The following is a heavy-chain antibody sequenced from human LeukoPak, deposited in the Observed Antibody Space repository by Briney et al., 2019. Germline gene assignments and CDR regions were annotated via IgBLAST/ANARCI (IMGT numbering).Heavy chain of an antibody. D-gene: IGHD6-19*01. CDR2: ISGSGGST. CDR3: AKVSEEAVTGPIGY. CDR1: GFTFSSYA. Sequence: TGGSLRLSCAASGFTFSSYAMSWVRQAPGKGLQWVSVISGSGGSTYYADSVKGRFTISRDNAKNTLYLQMNSLRAEDTAIYYCAKVSEEAVTGPIGYWGQGTLVTVSS. V-gene: IGHV3-23*01. J-gene: IGHJ4*02.